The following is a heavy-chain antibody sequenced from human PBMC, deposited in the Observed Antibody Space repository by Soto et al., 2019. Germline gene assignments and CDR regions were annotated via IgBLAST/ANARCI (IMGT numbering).Heavy chain of an antibody. Sequence: SVKVSCKASGGTFSSYAISWVRQAPGQGLEWMGGIIPIFGTANYAQKFQGRVTITADESTSTAYMELSSLRSEDTAVYYCASNQNEADGIFTLFHWGQGALVTVSS. CDR3: ASNQNEADGIFTLFH. V-gene: IGHV1-69*01. J-gene: IGHJ4*02. CDR2: IIPIFGTA. D-gene: IGHD6-13*01. CDR1: GGTFSSYA.